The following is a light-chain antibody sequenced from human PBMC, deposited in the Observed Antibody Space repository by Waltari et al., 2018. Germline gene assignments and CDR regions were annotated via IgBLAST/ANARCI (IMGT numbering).Light chain of an antibody. J-gene: IGLJ3*02. CDR1: GSNIGNND. CDR2: DNN. V-gene: IGLV1-51*01. Sequence: QSVLTQPPSVSAAPGQRVTISCSGGGSNIGNNDVSWYQQFPGTAPKLLITDNNKRPFGIPDRFSGSKAGTSATLGITGLQTGDEADYYCATWDSRLSVVVFGGGTKVTVL. CDR3: ATWDSRLSVVV.